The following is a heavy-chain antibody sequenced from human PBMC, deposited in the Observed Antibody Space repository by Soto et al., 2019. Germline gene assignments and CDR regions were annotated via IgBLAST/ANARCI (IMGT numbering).Heavy chain of an antibody. Sequence: QEQLVESGGGVVLPGKSLRLSCAASGFTFNTFGMHWVRQAPGKGLEWVAVISYDGSDKYYSDSVRGRFTISRDNSMNTLYLQMNRLRTEDTAVYYCAQSPNCYCSSYHCYRYYFDYGGQGTLVPVSS. J-gene: IGHJ4*02. D-gene: IGHD2-2*01. CDR3: AQSPNCYCSSYHCYRYYFDY. CDR2: ISYDGSDK. V-gene: IGHV3-30*18. CDR1: GFTFNTFG.